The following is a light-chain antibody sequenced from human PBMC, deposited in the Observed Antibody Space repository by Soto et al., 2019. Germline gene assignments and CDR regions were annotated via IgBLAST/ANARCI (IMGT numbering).Light chain of an antibody. V-gene: IGKV3-20*01. J-gene: IGKJ1*01. Sequence: EIVLTQSPGTLSLSPVERATLSCRADKSVSDTLLTWFQQKPGQAPRLLIFGTSNRAPGIPDRFSGSGSGTDFTLTISRLEPEDFAVYYCQHYGDSSLTVGQGTKVEIK. CDR2: GTS. CDR3: QHYGDSSLT. CDR1: KSVSDTL.